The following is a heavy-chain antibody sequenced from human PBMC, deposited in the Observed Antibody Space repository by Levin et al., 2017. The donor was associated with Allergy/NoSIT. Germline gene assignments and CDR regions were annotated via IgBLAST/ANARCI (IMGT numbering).Heavy chain of an antibody. D-gene: IGHD2-2*01. V-gene: IGHV1-2*02. CDR3: AREIVVVPAAIVYYYYYGMDV. J-gene: IGHJ6*02. CDR2: INPNSGGT. CDR1: GYTFTGYY. Sequence: ASVKVSCKASGYTFTGYYMHWVRQAPGQGLEWMGWINPNSGGTNYAQKFQGRVTMTRDTSISTAYMELSRLRSDDTAVYYCAREIVVVPAAIVYYYYYGMDVWGQGTTVTVSS.